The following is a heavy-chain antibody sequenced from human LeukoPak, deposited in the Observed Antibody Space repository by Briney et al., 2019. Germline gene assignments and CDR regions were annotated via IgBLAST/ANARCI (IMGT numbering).Heavy chain of an antibody. CDR3: AREGMWDCSSSTCYRWFDP. V-gene: IGHV1-3*01. CDR1: GYTFSSYA. CDR2: INAANGNT. Sequence: ASVKVSCKASGYTFSSYALHWVRQAPGQGLEWMGWINAANGNTKYSQNFQGRVTITRDTSATTAYMELSGLRSEDTAVYYCAREGMWDCSSSTCYRWFDPWGQGTLVTASS. J-gene: IGHJ5*02. D-gene: IGHD2-2*02.